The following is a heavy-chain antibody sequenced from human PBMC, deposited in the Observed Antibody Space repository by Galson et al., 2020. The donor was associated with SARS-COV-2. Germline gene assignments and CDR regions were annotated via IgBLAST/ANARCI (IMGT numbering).Heavy chain of an antibody. J-gene: IGHJ6*02. V-gene: IGHV3-30*18. D-gene: IGHD3-10*01. CDR2: ISYDGSNK. CDR3: AKGPWYYYGSGSYDYGMDV. CDR1: GFTFSSYG. Sequence: GGSLRLSCAASGFTFSSYGMHWVRQAPGKGLEWVAVISYDGSNKYYADSVKGRFTISRDNSKNTLYLQMNSLRAEDTAVYYCAKGPWYYYGSGSYDYGMDVWGQGTTVTVSS.